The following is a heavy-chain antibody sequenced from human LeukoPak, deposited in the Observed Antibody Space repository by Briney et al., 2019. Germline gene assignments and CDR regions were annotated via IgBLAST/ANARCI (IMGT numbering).Heavy chain of an antibody. CDR1: GFTFSSYA. V-gene: IGHV3-23*01. CDR3: AEDVVVVVAAKPGI. Sequence: GGSLRLSCAASGFTFSSYAMSWVRQAPGKGLEWVSAISGSGGSTYYADSVKGRFTISRDNSKNTLYLQMNSLRAEDTAIYYCAEDVVVVVAAKPGIWGQGTRVTVSS. D-gene: IGHD2-15*01. J-gene: IGHJ4*02. CDR2: ISGSGGST.